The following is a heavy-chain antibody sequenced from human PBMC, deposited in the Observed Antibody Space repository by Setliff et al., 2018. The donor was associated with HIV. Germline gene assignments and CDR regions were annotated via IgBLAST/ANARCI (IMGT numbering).Heavy chain of an antibody. CDR2: ISDTGDYI. Sequence: GGSLRLSCTASAFTFNKYAMAWVRQAPGEGLEWVSAISDTGDYIYYADSVKGRFTISRDNSADTVYLQMNSLRAEDTAVYFCAREPLGRDDYFYMDVWGKGTTVTVSS. CDR3: AREPLGRDDYFYMDV. CDR1: AFTFNKYA. V-gene: IGHV3-23*01. J-gene: IGHJ6*03. D-gene: IGHD7-27*01.